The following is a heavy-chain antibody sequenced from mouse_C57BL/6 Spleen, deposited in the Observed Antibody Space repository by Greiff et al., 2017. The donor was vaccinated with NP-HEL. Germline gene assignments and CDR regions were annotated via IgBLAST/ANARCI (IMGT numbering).Heavy chain of an antibody. J-gene: IGHJ1*03. CDR1: GYSITSGYY. CDR3: ASYDYWYFDV. V-gene: IGHV3-6*01. Sequence: EVKLMESGPGLVKPSQSLSLTCSVTGYSITSGYYWNWIRQFPGNKLEWMGYISYDGSNNYNPSLKNRISITRDTSKYQFFLKLNSVTTEDTATYYCASYDYWYFDVWGTGTTVTVSS. CDR2: ISYDGSN. D-gene: IGHD2-3*01.